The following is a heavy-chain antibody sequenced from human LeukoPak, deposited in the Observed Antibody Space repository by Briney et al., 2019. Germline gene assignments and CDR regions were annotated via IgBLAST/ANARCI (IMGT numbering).Heavy chain of an antibody. D-gene: IGHD1-26*01. CDR2: INSDGSST. CDR3: ARNAWEQGAYYYYYMDV. V-gene: IGHV3-74*01. Sequence: GRSLRLSCAASGFTFSSYAMHWVRQAPGKGLVWVSRINSDGSSTTYADSVKGRFTISRDNAKNTLFLQMNSLRAEDTAVYYCARNAWEQGAYYYYYMDVWGKGTTVTVSS. CDR1: GFTFSSYA. J-gene: IGHJ6*03.